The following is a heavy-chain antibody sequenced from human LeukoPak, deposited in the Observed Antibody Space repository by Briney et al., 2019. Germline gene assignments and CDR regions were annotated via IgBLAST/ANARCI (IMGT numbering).Heavy chain of an antibody. D-gene: IGHD6-19*01. CDR1: GGSISSYY. Sequence: SETLSLTCTVSGGSISSYYWSWIRQPAGKGMEWIGYIYYSGSTNYNPSLKTRVTISVDTSKNQFSLKLSSVTAADTAVYYCAREVAVAGTRWFDPWGQGTLVTVSS. J-gene: IGHJ5*02. CDR2: IYYSGST. CDR3: AREVAVAGTRWFDP. V-gene: IGHV4-59*01.